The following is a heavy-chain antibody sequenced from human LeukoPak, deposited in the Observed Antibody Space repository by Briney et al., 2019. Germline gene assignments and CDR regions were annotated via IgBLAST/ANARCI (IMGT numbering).Heavy chain of an antibody. J-gene: IGHJ5*02. CDR2: IIPIFGTA. V-gene: IGHV1-69*13. Sequence: SVKVSCKASGGTFSSYAISWVRQAPGQGLEWMGGIIPIFGTANYAQKFQGRVTITADESTSTAYMELSSLRSEDTAVYYCARHDSSSYNWFDPWGQGTLVTVSS. D-gene: IGHD6-6*01. CDR3: ARHDSSSYNWFDP. CDR1: GGTFSSYA.